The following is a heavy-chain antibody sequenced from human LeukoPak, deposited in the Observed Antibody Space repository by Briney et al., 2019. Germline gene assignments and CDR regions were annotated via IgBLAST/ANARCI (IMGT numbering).Heavy chain of an antibody. CDR2: ISWNSGNI. Sequence: GRSLRLSCAASGFTFDDYAMHWVRQAPGKGLEWVSGISWNSGNIGYADSVKGRFTISRDNAKNSLYLQMNSLRAEDTALYYCAKGPYGSGSWVRHDPNIFDYWGQGTLVTVSS. J-gene: IGHJ4*02. CDR1: GFTFDDYA. D-gene: IGHD3-10*01. CDR3: AKGPYGSGSWVRHDPNIFDY. V-gene: IGHV3-9*01.